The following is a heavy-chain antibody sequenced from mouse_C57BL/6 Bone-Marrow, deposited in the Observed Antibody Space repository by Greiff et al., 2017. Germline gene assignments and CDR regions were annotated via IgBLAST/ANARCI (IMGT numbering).Heavy chain of an antibody. CDR2: ISDGGSYT. CDR3: AREEVGYAMDY. Sequence: DVMLVESGGGLVKPGGSLKLSCAASGFTFSSYAMSWVRQTPEKRLEWVATISDGGSYTYYPDNVKGRFTISRDNDKNNLYLQMSHLKSEDTAMYYCAREEVGYAMDYWGQRTSVTVSS. D-gene: IGHD1-1*01. CDR1: GFTFSSYA. J-gene: IGHJ4*01. V-gene: IGHV5-4*01.